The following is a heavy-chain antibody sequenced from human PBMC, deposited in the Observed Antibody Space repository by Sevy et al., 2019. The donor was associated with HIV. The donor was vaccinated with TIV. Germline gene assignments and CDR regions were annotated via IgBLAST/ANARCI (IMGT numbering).Heavy chain of an antibody. CDR3: ARGAGYSSSWYVY. Sequence: GGSLRLSCAASGFTFSDYYMTWIRQAPGKGLDWVSYISNSGNTRKYADSVKGRFTISRDNAKNSLYLQMNSLRAEDTAVYYCARGAGYSSSWYVYWGQGTLVTVSS. V-gene: IGHV3-11*04. CDR1: GFTFSDYY. CDR2: ISNSGNTR. J-gene: IGHJ4*02. D-gene: IGHD6-13*01.